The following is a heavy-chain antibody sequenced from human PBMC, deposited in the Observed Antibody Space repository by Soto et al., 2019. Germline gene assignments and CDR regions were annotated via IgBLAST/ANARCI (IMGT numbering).Heavy chain of an antibody. V-gene: IGHV4-59*01. Sequence: QVQLQESGPGLVKPSETLSLTCTVSGGSISSYYWRWIRQLPGKGLGWIGYIYYSGSTNYNPSLKSRVTISVDTSKNRFSLKLSSVTAADTAVYYCARWLRPYYFDYWGQGTLVTVSS. D-gene: IGHD5-12*01. J-gene: IGHJ4*02. CDR2: IYYSGST. CDR1: GGSISSYY. CDR3: ARWLRPYYFDY.